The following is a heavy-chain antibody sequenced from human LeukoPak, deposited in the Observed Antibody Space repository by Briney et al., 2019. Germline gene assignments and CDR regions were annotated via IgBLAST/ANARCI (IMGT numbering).Heavy chain of an antibody. CDR1: GGSISSYY. CDR2: IYYSGST. V-gene: IGHV4-59*01. J-gene: IGHJ4*02. CDR3: ASRDGYNGSFDY. D-gene: IGHD5-24*01. Sequence: SETLSLTCTVSGGSISSYYWSWIRQPPGKGLEWIGYIYYSGSTNYDPSLKSRVTISVDTSKNQFSLKLSSVTAADTAVYYCASRDGYNGSFDYWGQGTLVTVSS.